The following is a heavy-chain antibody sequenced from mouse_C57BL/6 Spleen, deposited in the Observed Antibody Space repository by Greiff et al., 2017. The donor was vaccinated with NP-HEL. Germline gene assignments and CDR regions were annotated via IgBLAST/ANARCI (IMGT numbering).Heavy chain of an antibody. V-gene: IGHV1-80*01. CDR2: IYPGDGDT. CDR3: ARSGGTTVVAPLDY. Sequence: QVQLKQSGAELVKPGASVKISCKASGYAFSSYWMNWVKQRPGKGLEWIGQIYPGDGDTNYNGKFKGKATLTADKSSSTAYMQLSSLTSEDSAVYFCARSGGTTVVAPLDYWGQGTTLTVSS. D-gene: IGHD1-1*01. CDR1: GYAFSSYW. J-gene: IGHJ2*01.